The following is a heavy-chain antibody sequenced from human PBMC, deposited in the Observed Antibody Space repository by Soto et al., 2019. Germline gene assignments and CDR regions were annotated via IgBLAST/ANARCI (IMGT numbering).Heavy chain of an antibody. CDR1: GFTFSVYG. Sequence: EVQLLESGGGLVQPGGSLRLSCAASGFTFSVYGMTWVRQGPGKGLEWVSGISGGGGNTYYADSVQGRFTISRDNSKNTLYLQMDSLRADDTAVYYCAKDPEEIVPGGADFWGQGTVVTVSS. CDR2: ISGGGGNT. CDR3: AKDPEEIVPGGADF. J-gene: IGHJ4*02. V-gene: IGHV3-23*01. D-gene: IGHD2-15*01.